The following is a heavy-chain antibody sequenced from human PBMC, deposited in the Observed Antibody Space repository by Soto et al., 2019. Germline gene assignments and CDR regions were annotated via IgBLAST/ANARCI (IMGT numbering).Heavy chain of an antibody. CDR1: GYSFTSYW. D-gene: IGHD2-15*01. Sequence: PGESLKISCKGSGYSFTSYWISWVRQMPGKGLEWMGRIDPSDSYTNYSPSFQGHVTISADKSISTAYLQWSSLKASDTAMYYCSHTYCSGGSCYFDYYYGMDVWGQGTTVTVSS. CDR2: IDPSDSYT. J-gene: IGHJ6*02. CDR3: SHTYCSGGSCYFDYYYGMDV. V-gene: IGHV5-10-1*01.